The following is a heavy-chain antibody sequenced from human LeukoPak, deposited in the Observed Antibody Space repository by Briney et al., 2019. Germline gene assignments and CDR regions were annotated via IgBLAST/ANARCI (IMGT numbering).Heavy chain of an antibody. D-gene: IGHD3-22*01. V-gene: IGHV4-4*07. Sequence: GSLRLSCAASGFTVSSNCMSWIRQPAGKGLEWIGRIYTSGTTNYNPSLKSRVTMSVDTSKNQFSLKLSSVTAADTAVYYCARVVGYYDSSGYYFEERAFDIWGQGTMVTVSS. CDR2: IYTSGTT. CDR3: ARVVGYYDSSGYYFEERAFDI. CDR1: GFTVSSNC. J-gene: IGHJ3*02.